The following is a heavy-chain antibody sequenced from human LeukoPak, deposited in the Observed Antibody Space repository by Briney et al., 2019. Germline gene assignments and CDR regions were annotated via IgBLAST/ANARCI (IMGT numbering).Heavy chain of an antibody. Sequence: GGSLRLSCAASGFTLSSYAMSWVRQGPGKGLEWVSAISGSGGSTYYADSVKGRFTISRDNSKNTLYLEMNSLRAEDTAVYYCARAKRNGFDIWGQGTMVTVSS. CDR3: ARAKRNGFDI. CDR2: ISGSGGST. V-gene: IGHV3-23*01. CDR1: GFTLSSYA. J-gene: IGHJ3*02.